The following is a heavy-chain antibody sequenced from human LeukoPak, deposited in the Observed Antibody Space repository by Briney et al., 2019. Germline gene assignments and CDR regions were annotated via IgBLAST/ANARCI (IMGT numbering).Heavy chain of an antibody. J-gene: IGHJ5*02. V-gene: IGHV3-23*01. CDR1: GFTFSHYG. Sequence: PGGSLRLSCAAAGFTFSHYGMSWVRQAPGKGLEWVSSVSGSGNKTYYADSVKGRFTISRENSKNTLYLQMNSLRAEDTAVYYCAKVRPFVDIVVVPAATDWFDPWGQGTLVTVSS. CDR3: AKVRPFVDIVVVPAATDWFDP. CDR2: VSGSGNKT. D-gene: IGHD2-2*03.